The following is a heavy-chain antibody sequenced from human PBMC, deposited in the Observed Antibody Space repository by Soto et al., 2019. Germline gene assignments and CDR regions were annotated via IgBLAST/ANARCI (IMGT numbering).Heavy chain of an antibody. CDR2: INHSGST. V-gene: IGHV4-34*01. D-gene: IGHD3-9*01. CDR3: ARFERYFDWLFTGFDY. CDR1: GGSFSGYY. Sequence: TLSLTCAVYGGSFSGYYWSWIRQPPGKGLEWIGEINHSGSTNYNPSLKSRVTISVDTSKNQFSLKLSSVTAADTAVYYCARFERYFDWLFTGFDYWGQGTLVTVSS. J-gene: IGHJ4*02.